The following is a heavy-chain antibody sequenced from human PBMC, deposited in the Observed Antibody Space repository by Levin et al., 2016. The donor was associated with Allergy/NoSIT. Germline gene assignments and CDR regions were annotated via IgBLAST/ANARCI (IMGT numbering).Heavy chain of an antibody. V-gene: IGHV3-9*01. CDR3: AKDTTGYYDSSGYYSGYGMDV. CDR2: ISWNSGSI. Sequence: GGSLRLSCAASGFTFDDYAMHWVRQVPGKGLEWVSGISWNSGSIGYADSVKGRFTISRDNAKNSLYLQMNSLRAEDTALYYCAKDTTGYYDSSGYYSGYGMDVWGQGTTVTVSS. D-gene: IGHD3-22*01. CDR1: GFTFDDYA. J-gene: IGHJ6*02.